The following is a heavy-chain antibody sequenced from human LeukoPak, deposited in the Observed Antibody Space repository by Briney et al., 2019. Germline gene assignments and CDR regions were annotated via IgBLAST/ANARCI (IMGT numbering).Heavy chain of an antibody. V-gene: IGHV3-23*01. D-gene: IGHD6-13*01. CDR2: ISVGGGST. CDR1: GFTFSNEA. J-gene: IGHJ4*02. CDR3: AKGGGSWYGD. Sequence: GGSLRLSCAASGFTFSNEAVSWVRQAPAKGLEWVSSISVGGGSTYYADSVKGRFTISRDDSKNTLYLQMNSLRVEDTAVYYCAKGGGSWYGDWGQGTLVTVSS.